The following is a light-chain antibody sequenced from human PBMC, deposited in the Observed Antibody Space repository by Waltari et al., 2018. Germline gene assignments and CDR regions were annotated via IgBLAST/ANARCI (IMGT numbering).Light chain of an antibody. CDR3: SSYAGRNTWV. V-gene: IGLV2-23*02. J-gene: IGLJ3*02. Sequence: QSALTQPASVSGSPGQSITISCTGPSSDVGFYNLVSWYQQHPDKAPKLLVYDVSERPSGVSTRFSGSKSGNTASLTISGLQAEDEADYYCSSYAGRNTWVFGGGTKVTVL. CDR2: DVS. CDR1: SSDVGFYNL.